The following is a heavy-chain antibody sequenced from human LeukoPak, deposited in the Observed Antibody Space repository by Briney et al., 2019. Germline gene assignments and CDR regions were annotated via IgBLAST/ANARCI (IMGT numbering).Heavy chain of an antibody. V-gene: IGHV3-21*01. Sequence: GGSLTLSCAASGFTFSSYSMNWLRQAPGRGREWVSSISSSSSYIYYADSVKGRFTISRDNAKNSLYLQMNSLTAEDTAVYYCARDLRGYSGYDYPGYYFDYWGQGTLVTVSS. CDR3: ARDLRGYSGYDYPGYYFDY. J-gene: IGHJ4*02. D-gene: IGHD5-12*01. CDR2: ISSSSSYI. CDR1: GFTFSSYS.